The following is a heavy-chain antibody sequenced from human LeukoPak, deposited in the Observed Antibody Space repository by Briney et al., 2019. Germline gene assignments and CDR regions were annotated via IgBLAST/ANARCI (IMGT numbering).Heavy chain of an antibody. CDR1: GGSISSYY. J-gene: IGHJ3*02. V-gene: IGHV4-59*08. CDR2: IYYSGST. D-gene: IGHD6-19*01. Sequence: PSETLSLTCTVSGGSISSYYWSWIRQPPGKGLEWIGYIYYSGSTNYNPSLKSRVTISVDTSKNQFSLKLSSVTAADTAVYYCARRVNANGIAVAGNPPWAFDIWGQGTMLTVSS. CDR3: ARRVNANGIAVAGNPPWAFDI.